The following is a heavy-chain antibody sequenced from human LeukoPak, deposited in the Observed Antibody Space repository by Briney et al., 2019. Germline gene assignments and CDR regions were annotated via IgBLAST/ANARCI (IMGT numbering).Heavy chain of an antibody. D-gene: IGHD2/OR15-2a*01. J-gene: IGHJ4*02. CDR1: GDSFSTVH. V-gene: IGHV4-59*01. Sequence: SETLSLTCNVSGDSFSTVHWKWPRQRPGKGLEWIGCLSYTGKTDYNPSLKSRVSISLGSSNNHFSLKLTSVTAADTAVYYCSEGYFERLDHWGQGILVTVSS. CDR3: SEGYFERLDH. CDR2: LSYTGKT.